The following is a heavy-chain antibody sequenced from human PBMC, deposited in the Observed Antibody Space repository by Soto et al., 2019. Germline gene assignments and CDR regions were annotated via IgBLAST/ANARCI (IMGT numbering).Heavy chain of an antibody. CDR1: GYTFTSYA. CDR3: ARDKQWLAYYYYGMDV. J-gene: IGHJ6*02. D-gene: IGHD6-19*01. Sequence: GASVKVSCKASGYTFTSYAMHWVRQAPGQRLEWMGWINAGNGNTKYSQKFQGRVTITRDTSASTAYMELSSLRSEDTAVHYCARDKQWLAYYYYGMDVWGQGTTVTVSS. CDR2: INAGNGNT. V-gene: IGHV1-3*01.